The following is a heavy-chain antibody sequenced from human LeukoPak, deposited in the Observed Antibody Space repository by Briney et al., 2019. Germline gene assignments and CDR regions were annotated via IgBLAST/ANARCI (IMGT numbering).Heavy chain of an antibody. J-gene: IGHJ5*02. CDR2: INHSGST. V-gene: IGHV4-34*01. Sequence: SETLSLTCAVYGGSFSGYYWSWIRQPPGKGLEWIGEINHSGSTNYNPSLKSRVTISVDTSKNQFSLKLSSVTAADTAVYYCARRKTYYDFWSGYPNWFDPWGQETLVTVSS. D-gene: IGHD3-3*01. CDR1: GGSFSGYY. CDR3: ARRKTYYDFWSGYPNWFDP.